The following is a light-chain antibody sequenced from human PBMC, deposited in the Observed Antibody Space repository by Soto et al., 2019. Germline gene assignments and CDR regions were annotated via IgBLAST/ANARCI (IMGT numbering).Light chain of an antibody. CDR1: QCVANN. CDR3: QYYNIWGSPQT. Sequence: TLMTRTAATRARTSVSGDAVSFKKIQCVANNLAWYQQKPGQAPRLLIYGASTRATGFPARFSGSGSVSDLADTGRRLQSEVSAFYLCQYYNIWGSPQTCGQGTMVDIK. J-gene: IGKJ1*01. CDR2: GAS. V-gene: IGKV3-15*01.